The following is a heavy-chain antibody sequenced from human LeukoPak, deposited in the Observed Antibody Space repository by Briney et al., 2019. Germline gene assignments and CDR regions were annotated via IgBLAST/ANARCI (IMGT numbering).Heavy chain of an antibody. Sequence: SETLSLTCTVSGGSSSSYYWSWIRQPPGKGLEWIGEINHSGSTNYNPSLKSRVTISVDTSKNQFSLKLSSVTAADTAVYYRARTSFLGYCSSTSCYTPYDYWGQGTLVTVSS. CDR3: ARTSFLGYCSSTSCYTPYDY. D-gene: IGHD2-2*02. V-gene: IGHV4-34*01. CDR2: INHSGST. CDR1: GGSSSSYY. J-gene: IGHJ4*02.